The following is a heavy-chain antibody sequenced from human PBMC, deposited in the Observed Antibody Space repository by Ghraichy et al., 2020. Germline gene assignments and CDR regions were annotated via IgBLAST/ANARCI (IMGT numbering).Heavy chain of an antibody. V-gene: IGHV3-7*03. CDR3: AGGSGWLIDY. J-gene: IGHJ4*02. CDR2: IKKDGSDK. D-gene: IGHD6-19*01. Sequence: GESLNISCAASGFTFSTYWMNWVRQAPGKGLEWVANIKKDGSDKYYVDSVKGRFTISRDNARNSVYLQMNGVRAEDTAVYYCAGGSGWLIDYWGQGTRVIVSS. CDR1: GFTFSTYW.